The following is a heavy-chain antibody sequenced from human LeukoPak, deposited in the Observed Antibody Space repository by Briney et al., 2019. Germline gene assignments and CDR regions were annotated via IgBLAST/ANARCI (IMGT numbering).Heavy chain of an antibody. D-gene: IGHD6-13*01. CDR1: GYTFTGYY. Sequence: GASVKVSCKASGYTFTGYYMHWVRQAPGQGLEWMGWINPNSGGTNYAQKFQGRVTMTRDTSISTAYMELSRLRSDDTAVYYCARDPSAWYSSAWYANYYMDVWGKGTTVTVSS. CDR3: ARDPSAWYSSAWYANYYMDV. J-gene: IGHJ6*03. V-gene: IGHV1-2*02. CDR2: INPNSGGT.